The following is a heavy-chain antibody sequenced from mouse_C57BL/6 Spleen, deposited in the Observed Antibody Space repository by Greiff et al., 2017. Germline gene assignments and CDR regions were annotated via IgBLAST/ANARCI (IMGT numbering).Heavy chain of an antibody. D-gene: IGHD2-5*01. CDR2: IDHSASYS. V-gene: IGHV1-50*01. J-gene: IGHJ4*01. CDR3: ARWSVSNYVDMDY. CDR1: GYTFTSYW. Sequence: QVQLQQSGAELVKPGASVKLSCKASGYTFTSYWMRWVKQRPGQGLEWIGEIDHSASYSNYNQKFKGKATLTVDTSSSTAYMQLSSLTSEDSAVYYCARWSVSNYVDMDYWGQGTSVTVSS.